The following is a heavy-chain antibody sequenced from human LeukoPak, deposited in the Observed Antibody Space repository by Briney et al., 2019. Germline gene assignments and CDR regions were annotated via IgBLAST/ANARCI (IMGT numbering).Heavy chain of an antibody. CDR1: GLMFSSYG. Sequence: GGSLRLSCAASGLMFSSYGMHWVRQAPGKGLEWVAVIWSDGSNKYYADSVRGRFTISRDNSKNTLYLQMNNLRVEDTALYYCVSAAGLFDNWGQGTLVTVSS. D-gene: IGHD6-13*01. J-gene: IGHJ4*02. CDR2: IWSDGSNK. V-gene: IGHV3-33*01. CDR3: VSAAGLFDN.